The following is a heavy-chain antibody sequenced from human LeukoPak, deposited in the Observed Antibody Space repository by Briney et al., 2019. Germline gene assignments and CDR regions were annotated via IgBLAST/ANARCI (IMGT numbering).Heavy chain of an antibody. J-gene: IGHJ3*02. CDR2: IYNSGS. Sequence: SETLSLTCTVSGGSISAYYWSWIPECPGTGLEWFCYIYNSGSNYNPSLKRRVTISLDTSRNQFSLKLSSVTAADTAVYFCARGGGYCSGGRCFLDAFNIWGQGTMVTVSS. D-gene: IGHD2-15*01. V-gene: IGHV4-59*01. CDR3: ARGGGYCSGGRCFLDAFNI. CDR1: GGSISAYY.